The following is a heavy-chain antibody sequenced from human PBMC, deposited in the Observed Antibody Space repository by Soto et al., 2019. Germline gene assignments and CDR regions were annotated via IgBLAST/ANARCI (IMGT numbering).Heavy chain of an antibody. D-gene: IGHD6-19*01. Sequence: QVQLVESGGGVVQPGRSLRLSCAASGFTFSSYGMHWVRQAPGKGLEWVAVIWYDGSNKYYADSVKGRFTISRDNSRNTLYLQMNSRRAEDTAVDYCARTNSSGFYFDYWGQGTLVTVSS. V-gene: IGHV3-33*01. CDR1: GFTFSSYG. J-gene: IGHJ4*02. CDR2: IWYDGSNK. CDR3: ARTNSSGFYFDY.